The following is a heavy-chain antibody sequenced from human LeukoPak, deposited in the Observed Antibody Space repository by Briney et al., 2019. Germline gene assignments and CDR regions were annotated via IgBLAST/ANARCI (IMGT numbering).Heavy chain of an antibody. CDR2: ISAYNGNT. J-gene: IGHJ1*01. D-gene: IGHD3-22*01. CDR3: ARDGYYYDSSGYYYDTSAEYFQH. V-gene: IGHV1-18*01. CDR1: GYTFTSYG. Sequence: ASVKVSCKASGYTFTSYGISWVRQAPGQGLEWMGWISAYNGNTNYAQKLQGRVTMTTDTSTSTAYMELRSLRSDDTAVYYCARDGYYYDSSGYYYDTSAEYFQHWGQGTLVTVSS.